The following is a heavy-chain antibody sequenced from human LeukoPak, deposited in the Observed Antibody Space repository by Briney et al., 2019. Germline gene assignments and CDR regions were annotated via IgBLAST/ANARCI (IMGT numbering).Heavy chain of an antibody. V-gene: IGHV3-7*01. Sequence: GGSLRLSCAASGFSLSSFSMSWVRQAPGKGREGGSEIKDDGGEKYYADSVKGRFTIPRDNAKNTPYLQMNSLRAEDTGVYYSARGALSRNCGDCWGQGRLVTVHS. J-gene: IGHJ4*02. CDR2: IKDDGGEK. CDR1: GFSLSSFS. CDR3: ARGALSRNCGDC. D-gene: IGHD1-7*01.